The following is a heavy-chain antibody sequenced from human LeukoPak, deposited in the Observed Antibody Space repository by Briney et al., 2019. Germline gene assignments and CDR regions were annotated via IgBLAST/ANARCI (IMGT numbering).Heavy chain of an antibody. J-gene: IGHJ4*02. D-gene: IGHD1-26*01. CDR2: INPNGGGT. CDR1: GYTFTGYF. CDR3: ARDPSRRGATSSFDY. Sequence: ASVKVSCKASGYTFTGYFMHWVRQTPGQGLEWMGWINPNGGGTKYAQKFQGRVTMTRDTSISTAYMELSRLGSDDTAVYYCARDPSRRGATSSFDYWGQGTLVTVSS. V-gene: IGHV1-2*02.